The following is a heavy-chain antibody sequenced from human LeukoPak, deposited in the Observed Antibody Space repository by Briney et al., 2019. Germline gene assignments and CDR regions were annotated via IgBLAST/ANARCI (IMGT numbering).Heavy chain of an antibody. CDR1: GHTFTDYY. CDR3: ARDKDGMDV. D-gene: IGHD2-15*01. J-gene: IGHJ6*02. Sequence: ASVKVSCKASGHTFTDYYMKWVRQAPGQGREWIGWINPKSGGTNYAQKFQGRVTMTRDTSISTAYMELNRLISDDSAVYYCARDKDGMDVWGQGTTVTVSS. V-gene: IGHV1-2*02. CDR2: INPKSGGT.